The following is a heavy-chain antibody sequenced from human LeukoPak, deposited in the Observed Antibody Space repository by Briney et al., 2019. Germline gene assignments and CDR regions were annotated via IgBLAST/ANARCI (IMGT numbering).Heavy chain of an antibody. D-gene: IGHD5-24*01. Sequence: SETLFLTCIVSLGSLSRYYWSWLRQPPAKGLEWIGYIYYSGSTNYNPSLKSRVTISVDTSKNQSSLKLSSVTAADTAVYYCARHSERWLQFGWFDPWGQGTLVTFAS. CDR1: LGSLSRYY. J-gene: IGHJ5*02. CDR2: IYYSGST. V-gene: IGHV4-59*08. CDR3: ARHSERWLQFGWFDP.